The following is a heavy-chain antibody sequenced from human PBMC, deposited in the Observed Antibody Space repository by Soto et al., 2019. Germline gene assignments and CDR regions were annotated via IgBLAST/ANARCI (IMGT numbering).Heavy chain of an antibody. CDR2: INSDGSST. CDR1: GFTFSSYW. D-gene: IGHD5-12*01. CDR3: ARAAPPDIVATSRTINRGGYYFDY. Sequence: GGSLRLSCAASGFTFSSYWMHWVRQAPGKGLVWVSRINSDGSSTSYADSVKGRFTISRDNAKNTLYLQMNSLRAEDTAVYYCARAAPPDIVATSRTINRGGYYFDYWGQGTLVTVSS. J-gene: IGHJ4*02. V-gene: IGHV3-74*01.